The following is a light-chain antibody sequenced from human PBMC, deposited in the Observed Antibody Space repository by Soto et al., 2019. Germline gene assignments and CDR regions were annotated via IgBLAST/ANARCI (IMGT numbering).Light chain of an antibody. CDR1: SSDVGGYNY. CDR3: TSYTTSTTQV. J-gene: IGLJ1*01. Sequence: QSVLTQPASVSGSPGQSITISCTGTSSDVGGYNYVSWYQQHPGKAPKLMIYDVSNRPSGVSNRFSGSKSGNTASLTISGPQAEDKADYYCTSYTTSTTQVFGTGTKVTVL. V-gene: IGLV2-14*03. CDR2: DVS.